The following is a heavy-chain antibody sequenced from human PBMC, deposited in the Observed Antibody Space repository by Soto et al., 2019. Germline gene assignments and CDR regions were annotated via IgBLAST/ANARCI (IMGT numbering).Heavy chain of an antibody. D-gene: IGHD1-7*01. V-gene: IGHV3-23*01. J-gene: IGHJ4*02. CDR1: GFSFGSYD. Sequence: LRLSCAASGFSFGSYDMSWVRQTPGKGLEWVSAISDNGGGTYHAESVQGRFTISRDNSKNTLTLQMDSLRAEDTAIYYCVRGGTKFSYWGQGTLVTVSS. CDR3: VRGGTKFSY. CDR2: ISDNGGGT.